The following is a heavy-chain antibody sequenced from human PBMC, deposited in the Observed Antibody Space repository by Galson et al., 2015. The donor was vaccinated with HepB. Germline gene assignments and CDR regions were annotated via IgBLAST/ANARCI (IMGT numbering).Heavy chain of an antibody. Sequence: SVKVSCKAFDFTFGNSAMQWVRQARGQRLEWIGWIAVGSGNTHYAQRFQERVTITRDMSTNTTYMELSSLRSDDTAVYYCAAPGSQRLPHHGMDVWGQGTTVTVSS. CDR1: DFTFGNSA. V-gene: IGHV1-58*02. CDR3: AAPGSQRLPHHGMDV. D-gene: IGHD1-26*01. J-gene: IGHJ6*02. CDR2: IAVGSGNT.